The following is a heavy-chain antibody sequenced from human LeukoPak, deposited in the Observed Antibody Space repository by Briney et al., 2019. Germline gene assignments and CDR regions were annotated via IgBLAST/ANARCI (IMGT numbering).Heavy chain of an antibody. V-gene: IGHV1-8*01. CDR1: GYTFTSYD. J-gene: IGHJ6*03. D-gene: IGHD3-10*01. CDR3: ARGYGSGSSRNPYDYYYYYYMDV. Sequence: ASVKVSCKASGYTFTSYDINWVRQATGQGLEWMGWMNLNSGNTGYAQKFQGRVTMTRDTSISTAYMELSTLTSDDTAVYYCARGYGSGSSRNPYDYYYYYYMDVWGKGTTVTVSS. CDR2: MNLNSGNT.